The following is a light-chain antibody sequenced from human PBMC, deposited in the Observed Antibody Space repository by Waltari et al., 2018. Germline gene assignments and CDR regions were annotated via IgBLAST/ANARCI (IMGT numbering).Light chain of an antibody. J-gene: IGKJ1*01. CDR1: QSLLHISGTSF. CDR3: MQARQTPWT. V-gene: IGKV2-28*01. CDR2: LVS. Sequence: DIVMTQSPLSLSVTPGEPASISCRSSQSLLHISGTSFLDWYLQKPWQSPQLLIYLVSNRASGVPDRFSGSGSGTDFTLKISRVEAEDVGVYFCMQARQTPWTFGQGTKVEIK.